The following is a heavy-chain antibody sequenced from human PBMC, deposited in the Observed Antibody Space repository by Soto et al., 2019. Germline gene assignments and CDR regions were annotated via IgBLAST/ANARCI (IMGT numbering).Heavy chain of an antibody. D-gene: IGHD2-2*01. CDR1: GGSISSGGYY. CDR2: IYYSGST. V-gene: IGHV4-31*03. Sequence: QVQLQESGPGLVKPSQTLSLTCTVSGGSISSGGYYWSWIRQHPGKGLEWIGYIYYSGSTYYNPSLKSRVTISVDTSKNQFSLKLSSVTAAYTAVYYCARGAYCSSTSCYLRNYYYMDVWGKGTTVTVSS. CDR3: ARGAYCSSTSCYLRNYYYMDV. J-gene: IGHJ6*03.